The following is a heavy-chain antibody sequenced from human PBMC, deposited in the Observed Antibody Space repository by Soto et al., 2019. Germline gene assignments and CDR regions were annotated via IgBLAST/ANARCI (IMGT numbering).Heavy chain of an antibody. CDR2: ISGGGGTT. V-gene: IGHV3-23*01. J-gene: IGHJ4*02. CDR1: GFTFSSYA. Sequence: EVQLLDSGGGLVQPGGSLRLSCAASGFTFSSYAMGWVRQAPEKGLEWVSDISGGGGTTFYADSVKGRFTISRDNFKNTLYLQMSSLRAEDTAVYYCAKDLLVFGLTNSFSHAAFAYFWGQGTLVTVSS. D-gene: IGHD3-9*01. CDR3: AKDLLVFGLTNSFSHAAFAYF.